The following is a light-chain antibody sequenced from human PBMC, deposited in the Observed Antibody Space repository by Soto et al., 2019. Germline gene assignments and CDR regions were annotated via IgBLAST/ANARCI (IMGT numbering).Light chain of an antibody. V-gene: IGKV3-15*01. CDR1: QSVSSN. J-gene: IGKJ2*01. Sequence: EIVMTQSPATLSVSPGERATVSCRASQSVSSNSAWYQQKPGQAPRLLIYGASTRVTGIPARFSGSGSGTEFTLTIGSLQSEDFAVYYCQQYNNWPRTFGQGTKLEIK. CDR3: QQYNNWPRT. CDR2: GAS.